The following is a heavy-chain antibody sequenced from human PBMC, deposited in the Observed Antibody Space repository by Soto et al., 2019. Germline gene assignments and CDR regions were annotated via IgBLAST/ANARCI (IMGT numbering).Heavy chain of an antibody. J-gene: IGHJ4*02. V-gene: IGHV3-30*18. Sequence: GGSLRLSCAASGFTFSSYGMHWVRQAPGKGLEWVAVISYDGSNKYYADSVKGRFTISRDNSKNTLYLQMNSLRAEDTAVYYCAKDKESGVWSGELSFLGVDYWGQGTLVTVSS. CDR3: AKDKESGVWSGELSFLGVDY. CDR1: GFTFSSYG. D-gene: IGHD3-10*01. CDR2: ISYDGSNK.